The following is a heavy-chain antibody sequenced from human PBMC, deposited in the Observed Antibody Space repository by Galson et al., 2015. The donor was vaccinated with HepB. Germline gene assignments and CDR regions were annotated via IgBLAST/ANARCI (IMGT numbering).Heavy chain of an antibody. Sequence: SLRLSCAASGFTFSSYGMHWVRQAPGKGLEWVAVIWYDGSNKYYADSVKGRFTISRDNSKNTLYLQMNSLRAEDTAVYYCAREGTGDWYYYGMDVWGQGTTVTVSS. D-gene: IGHD7-27*01. J-gene: IGHJ6*02. CDR2: IWYDGSNK. CDR3: AREGTGDWYYYGMDV. CDR1: GFTFSSYG. V-gene: IGHV3-33*01.